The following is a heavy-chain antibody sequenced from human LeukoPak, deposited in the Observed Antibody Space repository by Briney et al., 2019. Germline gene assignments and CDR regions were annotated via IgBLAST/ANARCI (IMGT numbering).Heavy chain of an antibody. CDR1: GYTFTGYY. D-gene: IGHD5-18*01. CDR3: AVLNSYGRGGAFDY. CDR2: INPNSGGT. V-gene: IGHV1-2*02. Sequence: ASVKVSCKASGYTFTGYYMHWVRQAPGQGLEWMGWINPNSGGTNYAQKLQGRVTMTTDTSTSTAYMELRSLRSDDAAVYYCAVLNSYGRGGAFDYWGQGTLVTVSS. J-gene: IGHJ4*02.